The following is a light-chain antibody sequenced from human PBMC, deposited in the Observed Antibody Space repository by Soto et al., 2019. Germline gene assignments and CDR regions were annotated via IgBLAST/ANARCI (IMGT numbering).Light chain of an antibody. J-gene: IGKJ4*01. CDR1: QSVSSY. Sequence: IVLTQSPATLSLSPGERATLSCRASQSVSSYLAWYQQKPGQAPRLLIYDASNRATGIPARFSGSGSGTDFTLNITSLEPEDFAVYYCQQSSNWPPLSFGGGTKVEIK. CDR2: DAS. CDR3: QQSSNWPPLS. V-gene: IGKV3-11*01.